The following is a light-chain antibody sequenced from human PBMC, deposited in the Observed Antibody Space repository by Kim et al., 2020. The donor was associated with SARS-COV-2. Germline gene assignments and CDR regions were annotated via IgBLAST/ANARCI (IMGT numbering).Light chain of an antibody. CDR2: YDS. J-gene: IGLJ3*02. CDR1: NDGSKS. V-gene: IGLV3-21*04. CDR3: QVWDSSSDHPGV. Sequence: PGKTATTTCGGNNDGSKSVHWYQQKPDQAPVLVIYYDSDRPSGIPERFSGSNSGNTATLTISRVEAGDEADYYCQVWDSSSDHPGVFGGGTKLTVL.